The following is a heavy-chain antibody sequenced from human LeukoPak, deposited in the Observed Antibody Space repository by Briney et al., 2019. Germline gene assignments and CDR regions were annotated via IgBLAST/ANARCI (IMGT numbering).Heavy chain of an antibody. Sequence: GGSLRLSCAASGFTFSSYSMNWVRQAPGKGLEWVSSISSSSSYIYYADSVKGRFTISRDNAKNSLYLQMNSLRAEDTAVYYCARDLASPRYYFDYWGQGTLVTVSS. CDR2: ISSSSSYI. D-gene: IGHD3-16*01. V-gene: IGHV3-21*01. CDR1: GFTFSSYS. J-gene: IGHJ4*02. CDR3: ARDLASPRYYFDY.